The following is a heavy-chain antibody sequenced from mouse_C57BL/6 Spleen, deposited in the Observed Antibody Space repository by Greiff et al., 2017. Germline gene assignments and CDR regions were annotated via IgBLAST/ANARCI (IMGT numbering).Heavy chain of an antibody. CDR2: ISSGSSTI. J-gene: IGHJ3*01. V-gene: IGHV5-17*01. CDR3: ARPLTTPQEGFAY. Sequence: EVKLMESGGGLVKPGGSLKLSCAASGFTFSDYGMHWVRQAPEKGLEWVAYISSGSSTIYYADTVKGRFTISRDNAKNTLFLQMTRLRSEDTAMYYCARPLTTPQEGFAYWGQGTLVTVSA. CDR1: GFTFSDYG. D-gene: IGHD1-1*01.